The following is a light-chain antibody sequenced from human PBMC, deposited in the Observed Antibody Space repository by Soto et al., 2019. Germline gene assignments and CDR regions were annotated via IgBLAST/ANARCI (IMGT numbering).Light chain of an antibody. J-gene: IGKJ2*02. CDR3: QQYGSPPST. V-gene: IGKV3-20*01. CDR2: GAS. CDR1: QSVSSSY. Sequence: EIVLTQSPGTLSLSPGERATLSCRASQSVSSSYLGWYQQKPGQAPRLLIYGASSRATGIPARFSGSGSGTDFTLTISRLEPEDFAVYHCQQYGSPPSTFGQGTKLEIK.